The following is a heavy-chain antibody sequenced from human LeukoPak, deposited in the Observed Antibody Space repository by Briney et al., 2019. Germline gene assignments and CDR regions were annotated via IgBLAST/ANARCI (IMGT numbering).Heavy chain of an antibody. J-gene: IGHJ4*02. V-gene: IGHV4-39*01. CDR2: IYYSGST. Sequence: SETLSLTCTVSGGSISSSSYYWGWIRQPPGKGLEWIGSIYYSGSTHYNPSLKSRVTISVDTSKNQFSLKLSSVTAADTAVYYCARLVVVPAALTAWGQGTLVTVSS. CDR3: ARLVVVPAALTA. D-gene: IGHD2-2*01. CDR1: GGSISSSSYY.